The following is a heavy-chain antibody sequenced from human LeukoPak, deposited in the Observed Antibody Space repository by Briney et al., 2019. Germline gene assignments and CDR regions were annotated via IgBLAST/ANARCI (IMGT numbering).Heavy chain of an antibody. J-gene: IGHJ1*01. CDR3: TSWGDTTAEYFQR. V-gene: IGHV3-30-3*01. CDR1: GFTFSSHA. D-gene: IGHD2-21*02. Sequence: GGSLRLSCAASGFTFSSHAIHWVRQAPGKGLEWVVVISYDGSNEYYADPVKGRFTISRDNAQNSMYLQMNSLRVEDTAVYYCTSWGDTTAEYFQRWGQGTLVTVSS. CDR2: ISYDGSNE.